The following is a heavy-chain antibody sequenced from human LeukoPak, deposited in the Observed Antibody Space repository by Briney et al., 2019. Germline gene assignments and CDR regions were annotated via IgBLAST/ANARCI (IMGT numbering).Heavy chain of an antibody. V-gene: IGHV1-18*01. J-gene: IGHJ4*02. D-gene: IGHD3-3*01. CDR2: ISAHSGNT. CDR1: GYTFTNYG. CDR3: ARVPHYDFWSGYYPFDY. Sequence: ASVRVSCKASGYTFTNYGISWVRQAPGQGLEWMGWISAHSGNTNYAQKLQGRVTLTTDTSATTVYMELRSLRSDDTAVYYCARVPHYDFWSGYYPFDYWGQGTLVTVSS.